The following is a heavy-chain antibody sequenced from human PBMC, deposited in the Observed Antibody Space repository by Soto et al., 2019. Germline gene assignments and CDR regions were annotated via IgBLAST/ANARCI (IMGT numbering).Heavy chain of an antibody. V-gene: IGHV3-23*01. CDR2: VSGSGGRV. CDR1: GFSFGTYV. J-gene: IGHJ3*02. CDR3: AMTRLYDTGTNDYHRDALDI. D-gene: IGHD3-22*01. Sequence: EVQLLESGGGMVEPSGSLKLSCAASGFSFGTYVMNWVRQAPGKGLEWVSGVSGSGGRVYSADSVKGRFTISRDNSRNTLYLQMTSLRAEDTAIYYCAMTRLYDTGTNDYHRDALDIWGQGTQVTVSS.